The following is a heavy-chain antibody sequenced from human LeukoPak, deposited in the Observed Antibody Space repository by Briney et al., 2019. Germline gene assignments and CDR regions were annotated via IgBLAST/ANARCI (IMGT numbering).Heavy chain of an antibody. CDR2: IYTSGST. J-gene: IGHJ4*02. Sequence: PSETLSLTCTVSGGSISSGSYYWSWIRQPAGKGLEWIGRIYTSGSTNYNPSPKSRVTISVDTSKNQFSLKLSSVTAADTAVYYCARDHRITMIVGDWGQGTLVTVSS. CDR3: ARDHRITMIVGD. CDR1: GGSISSGSYY. D-gene: IGHD3-22*01. V-gene: IGHV4-61*02.